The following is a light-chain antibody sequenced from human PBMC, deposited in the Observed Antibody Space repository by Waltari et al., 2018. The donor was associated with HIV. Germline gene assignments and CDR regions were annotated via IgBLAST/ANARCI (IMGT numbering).Light chain of an antibody. CDR3: QQSYSTPQIT. V-gene: IGKV1-39*01. CDR1: QSISSY. J-gene: IGKJ3*01. Sequence: DIQMTQSPSSLSASVGYTVTITCRASQSISSYLNWYQHKPGKAPKLLIYAASSLQSGVPSRFSGSGSGTDFTVTISSLQPEDFATYYCQQSYSTPQITFGPGTKVDIK. CDR2: AAS.